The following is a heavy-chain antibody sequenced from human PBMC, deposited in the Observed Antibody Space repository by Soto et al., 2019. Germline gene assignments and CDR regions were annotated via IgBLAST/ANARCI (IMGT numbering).Heavy chain of an antibody. D-gene: IGHD2-8*02. CDR3: ARDKITGLFDY. CDR1: GGSVSSGSYY. Sequence: SETLSLTCTVSGGSVSSGSYYWSWIRHPPGKGLEWIGYIYYSGSTNYNPSLKSRVTISVDTSKNQFSLKVSSVTAADTAVYHCARDKITGLFDYWGQGTLVTVSS. CDR2: IYYSGST. V-gene: IGHV4-61*01. J-gene: IGHJ4*02.